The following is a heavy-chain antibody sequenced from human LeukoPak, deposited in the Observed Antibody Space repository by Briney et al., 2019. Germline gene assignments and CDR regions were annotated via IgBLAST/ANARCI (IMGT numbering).Heavy chain of an antibody. CDR1: GGSISSYY. V-gene: IGHV4-59*04. J-gene: IGHJ3*02. Sequence: PSETLSLTCTVSGGSISSYYWSWIRQPPGKGLEWIGSIYYSGSTYYNPSLKSRATISIDTSKNHFSLKLKSVTAADTAVYYCATIDTVTITIVGTFDIWGHGTMVTVSS. CDR2: IYYSGST. CDR3: ATIDTVTITIVGTFDI. D-gene: IGHD4-17*01.